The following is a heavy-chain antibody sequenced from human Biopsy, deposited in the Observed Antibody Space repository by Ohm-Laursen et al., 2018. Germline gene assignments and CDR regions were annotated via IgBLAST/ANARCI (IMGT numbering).Heavy chain of an antibody. J-gene: IGHJ4*02. CDR2: IYYTGST. Sequence: TLSLTCTVSRDSISNYYWTWIRQSPGKGLEWIGYIYYTGSTNYNPSVKSRVTISVDTSKSQFSLKLNSVTAAGTAVYFCARDSRGGHLNTTLITGKNLDSWGQGILVTVSS. D-gene: IGHD3-16*01. CDR1: RDSISNYY. V-gene: IGHV4-59*01. CDR3: ARDSRGGHLNTTLITGKNLDS.